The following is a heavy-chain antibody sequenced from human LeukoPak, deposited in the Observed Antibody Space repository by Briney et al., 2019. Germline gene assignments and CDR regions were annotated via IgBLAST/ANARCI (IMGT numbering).Heavy chain of an antibody. CDR3: ARPGYCSGGSCYSGDYYYGMDV. J-gene: IGHJ6*02. D-gene: IGHD2-15*01. CDR1: GFTFSSYS. CDR2: ISSSSSYI. Sequence: GGSLRLSGAASGFTFSSYSRKWVRQAPGKGGEWGSSISSSSSYIYYADSVKGRFTISRDNAKTSLYLQMNRLRVEDTAVYYCARPGYCSGGSCYSGDYYYGMDVWGQGTTVTVSS. V-gene: IGHV3-21*01.